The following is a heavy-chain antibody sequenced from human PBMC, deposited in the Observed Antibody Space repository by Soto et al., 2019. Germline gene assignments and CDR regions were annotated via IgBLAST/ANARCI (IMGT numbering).Heavy chain of an antibody. J-gene: IGHJ6*03. CDR2: IYYSGST. D-gene: IGHD2-2*01. Sequence: SETLSLTCTVSGGSISSYYWSWIRQPPGKGLEWIGYIYYSGSTNYNPSLKSRVTISVDTSKNQISLKLSSVTAADTAVYYCARTPCGSRTSCEGYMDVWGKGTTVTVSS. V-gene: IGHV4-59*01. CDR1: GGSISSYY. CDR3: ARTPCGSRTSCEGYMDV.